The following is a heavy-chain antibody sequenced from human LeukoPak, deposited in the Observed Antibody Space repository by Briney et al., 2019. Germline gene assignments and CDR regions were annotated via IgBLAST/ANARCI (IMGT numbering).Heavy chain of an antibody. J-gene: IGHJ2*01. CDR2: ISYDGSDK. CDR3: ARDGMVYAKGNYFDL. Sequence: GGSLRLSCEVSGFAFSTYAFHWVRQAPGEGLQWVALISYDGSDKYYADSVKGRFTISRDNSKNTLYLQMNGLRPEDTAVYFCARDGMVYAKGNYFDLWGRGTLVTVSS. V-gene: IGHV3-30*01. CDR1: GFAFSTYA. D-gene: IGHD2-8*01.